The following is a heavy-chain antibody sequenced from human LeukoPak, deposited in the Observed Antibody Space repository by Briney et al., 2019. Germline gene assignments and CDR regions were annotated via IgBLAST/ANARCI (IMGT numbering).Heavy chain of an antibody. V-gene: IGHV5-51*01. CDR1: GYTFSNYW. CDR2: NYPDDSDT. Sequence: GESLKISCKASGYTFSNYWIGWVRQMPGKGLEWMGINYPDDSDTRYSPSFQGQVTISADKSISSAYLQWRSLKASDTAIYYCATPRVPFDIWGQGTMVTVSS. CDR3: ATPRVPFDI. J-gene: IGHJ3*02.